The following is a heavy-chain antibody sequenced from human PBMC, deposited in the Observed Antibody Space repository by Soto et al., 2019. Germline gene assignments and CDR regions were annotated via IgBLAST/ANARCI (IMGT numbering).Heavy chain of an antibody. D-gene: IGHD6-13*01. V-gene: IGHV3-9*01. CDR2: ISWNSGSI. J-gene: IGHJ6*03. Sequence: EVQLVESGGGLVQPGRSLRLSCAASGFTFDDYAMHWVRQAPGKGLEWVSGISWNSGSIGYADSVKGRFTISRDNAKNSLYLQMNSLRAEDTALYYCAKESEPAAGMKYSYMDVWGKGTTVTVSS. CDR1: GFTFDDYA. CDR3: AKESEPAAGMKYSYMDV.